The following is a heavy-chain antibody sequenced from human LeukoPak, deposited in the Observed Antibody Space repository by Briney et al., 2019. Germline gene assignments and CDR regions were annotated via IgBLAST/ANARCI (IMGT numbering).Heavy chain of an antibody. CDR1: GFTFSSYA. D-gene: IGHD3-10*01. CDR3: ATDSYVSGSYYRLFY. J-gene: IGHJ4*02. Sequence: GGTLRLSCVASGFTFSSYAMTWVRQAPGKGLEWVSAISGSGGDTFYADSVKGRFTISRDNAKNSLYLQMNSLRAEDTAIYYCATDSYVSGSYYRLFYWGQGTLVTVSS. CDR2: ISGSGGDT. V-gene: IGHV3-23*01.